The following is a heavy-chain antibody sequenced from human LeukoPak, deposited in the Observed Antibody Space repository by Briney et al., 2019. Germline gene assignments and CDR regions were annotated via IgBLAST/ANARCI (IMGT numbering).Heavy chain of an antibody. V-gene: IGHV4-38-2*02. CDR3: ARGSSSDWFDP. D-gene: IGHD6-6*01. CDR2: IYHSGST. CDR1: GYSISSGYY. Sequence: SETLSLTCTVSGYSISSGYYWGCIRQPPGKGLEWIGSIYHSGSTYYNPSLKSRVTISVDTSKNQFSLKLSSVTAADTAVYYCARGSSSDWFDPWGQGTLVTVSS. J-gene: IGHJ5*02.